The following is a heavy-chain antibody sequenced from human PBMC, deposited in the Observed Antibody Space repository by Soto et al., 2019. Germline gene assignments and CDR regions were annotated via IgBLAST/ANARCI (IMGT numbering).Heavy chain of an antibody. CDR2: INAGNGNT. J-gene: IGHJ5*02. D-gene: IGHD3-22*01. CDR3: ARDSDSSGYYRNWFDP. Sequence: QVQLVQSGAEVKKPGASVKVSCKASGYTFTSYAMHWVRQAPGQMLEWMGWINAGNGNTKYSQKFQGRVTITRDTSASTDYMELSSLRSEDTAVYYCARDSDSSGYYRNWFDPWGQGTLVTVSS. V-gene: IGHV1-3*01. CDR1: GYTFTSYA.